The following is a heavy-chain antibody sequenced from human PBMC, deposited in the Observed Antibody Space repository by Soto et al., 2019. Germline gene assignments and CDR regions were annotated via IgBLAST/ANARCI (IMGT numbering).Heavy chain of an antibody. V-gene: IGHV1-2*04. D-gene: IGHD2-8*01. CDR2: INPKSGGT. CDR1: GYSFTDYH. CDR3: ARGDSTDCSNGVCSFFYNHDMDV. J-gene: IGHJ6*02. Sequence: QVQLVQSGAEVKKPGASVKVSCKASGYSFTDYHIHWVRQAPGQGLEWLGRINPKSGGTSTAQKFKSWVTMTTDTSISTASMELTRLTSDDTAIYYCARGDSTDCSNGVCSFFYNHDMDVWGQGTTVTVSS.